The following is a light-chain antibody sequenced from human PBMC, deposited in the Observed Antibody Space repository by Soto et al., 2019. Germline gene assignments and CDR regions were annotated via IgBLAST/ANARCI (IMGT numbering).Light chain of an antibody. CDR2: GAS. CDR3: QQYGSSGT. J-gene: IGKJ1*01. Sequence: RATLSCRASQSVSNNYLAWYQQKPGQAPRLLIYGASNRATGIPDRFSGSGSGTDFTLTISRLEPEDFAVYYCQQYGSSGTFGQGTKVDIK. V-gene: IGKV3-20*01. CDR1: QSVSNNY.